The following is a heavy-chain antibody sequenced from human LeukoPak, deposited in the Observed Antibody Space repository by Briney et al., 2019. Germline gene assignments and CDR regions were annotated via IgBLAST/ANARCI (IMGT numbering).Heavy chain of an antibody. Sequence: SETLSLTCTVSGGSISSSSYYWGWIRQPPGKGLEWIGSIYYSGSTYYNPSLKSRVTISVDTSKNQFSLKLSSVTAADTAVYYCARSGYSYGAGGGYYGEHYFDYWGQGTLVTVSS. CDR3: ARSGYSYGAGGGYYGEHYFDY. V-gene: IGHV4-39*07. CDR2: IYYSGST. D-gene: IGHD5-18*01. CDR1: GGSISSSSYY. J-gene: IGHJ4*02.